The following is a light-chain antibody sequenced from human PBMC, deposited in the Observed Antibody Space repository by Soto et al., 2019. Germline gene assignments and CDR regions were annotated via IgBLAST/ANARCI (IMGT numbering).Light chain of an antibody. CDR1: SSDIGGYDY. J-gene: IGLJ2*01. Sequence: QSALTQPASVSGSPGQSITLSCNGTSSDIGGYDYVSWYQRHPGKAPKLIIYDVNNRPSGVSNRFSGSKSGNTASLTISGLQADDEADYYCTSYASGSSHVVFGGGTKLTVL. V-gene: IGLV2-14*01. CDR3: TSYASGSSHVV. CDR2: DVN.